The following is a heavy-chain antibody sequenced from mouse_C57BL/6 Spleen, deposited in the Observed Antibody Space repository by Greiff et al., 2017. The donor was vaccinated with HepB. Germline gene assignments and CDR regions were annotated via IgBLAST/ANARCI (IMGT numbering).Heavy chain of an antibody. Sequence: EVKLMESGGGLVKPGGSLKLSCAASGFTFSSYTMSWVRQTPEKRLEWVATISGGGGNTYYPDSVKGRFTISRDNAKNTLYLQMSSLRSEDTALYYCARQYYYGSDYWGQGTTLTVSS. J-gene: IGHJ2*01. V-gene: IGHV5-9*01. CDR2: ISGGGGNT. CDR3: ARQYYYGSDY. CDR1: GFTFSSYT. D-gene: IGHD1-1*01.